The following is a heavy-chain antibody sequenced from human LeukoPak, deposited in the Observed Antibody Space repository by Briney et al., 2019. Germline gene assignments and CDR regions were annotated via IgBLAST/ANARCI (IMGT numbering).Heavy chain of an antibody. V-gene: IGHV3-23*01. CDR3: AKRVAGAVYYFDY. D-gene: IGHD6-19*01. CDR1: EFTFSNYA. Sequence: GGSLRLSCAASEFTFSNYAMSWVRQAPGKGLEWVSGIIASGGSTYYADSVKGRFTISRDNSRNTLYLQMNSLRVEDTAVYYCAKRVAGAVYYFDYWGQGTLVTVSS. CDR2: IIASGGST. J-gene: IGHJ4*02.